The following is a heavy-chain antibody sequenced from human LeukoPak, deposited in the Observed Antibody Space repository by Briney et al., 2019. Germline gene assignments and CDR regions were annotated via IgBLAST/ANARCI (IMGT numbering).Heavy chain of an antibody. CDR1: GGSISSYY. V-gene: IGHV4-59*01. CDR2: IYYSGST. CDR3: ARARRHPLDY. D-gene: IGHD1-14*01. Sequence: SETLSLTCTVSGGSISSYYWSWIRQPPGKGLEWIGYIYYSGSTNYNPSLKSRVTISVNTSKNQFSLKLSSVTAADTAVYYCARARRHPLDYWGQGTLVTVSS. J-gene: IGHJ4*02.